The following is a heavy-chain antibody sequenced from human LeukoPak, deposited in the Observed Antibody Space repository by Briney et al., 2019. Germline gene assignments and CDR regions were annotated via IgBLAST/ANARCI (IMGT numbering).Heavy chain of an antibody. CDR1: GFTFTNYW. V-gene: IGHV3-74*01. CDR2: INSDGSSR. D-gene: IGHD5-18*01. CDR3: ARGDSYGIDY. J-gene: IGHJ4*02. Sequence: GGSLRLSCAASGFTFTNYWMHWVRQGPGKGLVWVSRINSDGSSRSYADSVKGRFTISRDNAKNTLYLQMNSLRAEDTAVYYCARGDSYGIDYWGQGTLVTVSS.